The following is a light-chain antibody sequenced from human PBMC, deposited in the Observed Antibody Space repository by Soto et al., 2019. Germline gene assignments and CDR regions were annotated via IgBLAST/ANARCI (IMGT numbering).Light chain of an antibody. CDR1: SSDVGGYNY. Sequence: QSVLTQPAAVSGSPGQSISLSCTGTSSDVGGYNYVSWYQQHPGRAPTLILYGVANRPSGVSNRFSGSKSGNTASLTISGLQAEDEADYYCTSYTSSDSYVFGVGTKVTVL. J-gene: IGLJ1*01. CDR2: GVA. CDR3: TSYTSSDSYV. V-gene: IGLV2-14*03.